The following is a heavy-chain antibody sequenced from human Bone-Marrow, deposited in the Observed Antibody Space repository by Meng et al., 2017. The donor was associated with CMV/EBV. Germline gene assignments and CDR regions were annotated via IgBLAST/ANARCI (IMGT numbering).Heavy chain of an antibody. Sequence: SETLSLTCTVSGGSVSSGSYYWSWIRQPPGKGLESIGYIYYSGSTNYNPSLKSRVTITEDTSKNQFSLKMSSVTAADTAGYYWARSDRYDSSGDPFDYWGQATLITVSS. D-gene: IGHD3-22*01. J-gene: IGHJ4*02. CDR3: ARSDRYDSSGDPFDY. V-gene: IGHV4-61*01. CDR2: IYYSGST. CDR1: GGSVSSGSYY.